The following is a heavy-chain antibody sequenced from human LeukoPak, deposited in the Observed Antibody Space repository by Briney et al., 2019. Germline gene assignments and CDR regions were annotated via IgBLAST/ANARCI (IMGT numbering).Heavy chain of an antibody. CDR2: INTYNGNT. D-gene: IGHD2-15*01. Sequence: GASVKVSCKASGYTFISYGISWVRQAPGQGLEWMGWINTYNGNTKYAQKFQGRVTMTTDTSTSTAYMELRSLRSDDTAVYYCARDFYCSGGSCYDVFDIWGQGTMVTVSS. J-gene: IGHJ3*02. CDR1: GYTFISYG. V-gene: IGHV1-18*01. CDR3: ARDFYCSGGSCYDVFDI.